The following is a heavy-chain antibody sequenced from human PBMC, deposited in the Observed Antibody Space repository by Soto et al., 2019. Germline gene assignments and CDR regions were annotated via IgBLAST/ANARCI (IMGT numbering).Heavy chain of an antibody. V-gene: IGHV1-18*01. D-gene: IGHD2-2*01. CDR3: ARGLCSSTSCYGDDAFDI. J-gene: IGHJ3*02. Sequence: QVQLVQSGAEVKKPGASVKVSCKASGYTFTSYGISWVRQAPGQGLEWMGWISAYNGNTNYAQKLQGRVTMTTDTSTSTAYMELRSLRSDDTAVNYCARGLCSSTSCYGDDAFDILGQGTMVTVSS. CDR1: GYTFTSYG. CDR2: ISAYNGNT.